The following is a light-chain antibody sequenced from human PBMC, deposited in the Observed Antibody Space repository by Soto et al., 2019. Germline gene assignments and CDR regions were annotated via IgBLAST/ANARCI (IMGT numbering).Light chain of an antibody. Sequence: QSVLTQPASVSGSPGQSITISCTGTSSDIGDYDFVSWYQQHPGKAPKLMISDVSKRPSGVPDRFSGSKSGNTASLTISGLQAEDEADYYCCSYAGDLALFGGGTKVTVL. V-gene: IGLV2-11*01. CDR3: CSYAGDLAL. CDR1: SSDIGDYDF. J-gene: IGLJ2*01. CDR2: DVS.